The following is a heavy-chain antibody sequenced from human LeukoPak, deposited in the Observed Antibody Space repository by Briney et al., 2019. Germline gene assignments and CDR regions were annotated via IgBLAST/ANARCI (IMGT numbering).Heavy chain of an antibody. D-gene: IGHD1-26*01. CDR1: GFTFSSYA. V-gene: IGHV3-23*01. CDR2: ISGSGGNT. Sequence: GGSLRLSCAASGFTFSSYAMSWVRQAPGKGLQWVSAISGSGGNTYYADSVKGRFTISRDNAKNTLYLQMNSLRAEDTAVYYCARGGGSYWDDIDYWGQGTLVTVSS. CDR3: ARGGGSYWDDIDY. J-gene: IGHJ4*02.